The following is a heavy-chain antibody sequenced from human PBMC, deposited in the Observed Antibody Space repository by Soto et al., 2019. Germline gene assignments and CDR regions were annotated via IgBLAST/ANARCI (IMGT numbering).Heavy chain of an antibody. CDR1: GGSISSYY. D-gene: IGHD1-1*01. Sequence: QVQLQESRPALVKPSEALSLTCTVSGGSISSYYWTWIRQPPGKGLEWIGYIYYSGSTNSNPSLKIRATIAVDTPKNQFSLKLRSVTAAETAVYYCTRRYGYSFDSWGQGTLVTVSS. CDR2: IYYSGST. CDR3: TRRYGYSFDS. J-gene: IGHJ4*02. V-gene: IGHV4-59*08.